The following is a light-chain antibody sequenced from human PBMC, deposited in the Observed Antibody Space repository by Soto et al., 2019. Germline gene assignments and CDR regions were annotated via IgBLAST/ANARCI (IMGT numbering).Light chain of an antibody. J-gene: IGLJ2*01. CDR2: EVN. CDR1: SSNVGGYNF. Sequence: QSALTQPGSVSGSPGQTIAISCTGTSSNVGGYNFVSWYQQHPGKAPKLLIYEVNKRPSGVSNRFSGSKSDNTASLTISGLQSEDEAEYYCCSYGGDRIFGGGTKLTVL. V-gene: IGLV2-23*02. CDR3: CSYGGDRI.